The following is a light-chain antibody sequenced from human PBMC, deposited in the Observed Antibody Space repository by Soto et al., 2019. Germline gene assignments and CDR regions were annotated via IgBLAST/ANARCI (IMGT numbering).Light chain of an antibody. V-gene: IGLV2-14*03. CDR1: SSDVGAYKY. J-gene: IGLJ1*01. CDR2: GVS. Sequence: QSALTQPACVSGSPGQSVTISCTGTSSDVGAYKYVSWYQKHPGKAPKLMIYGVSNRPSGISNRFSGSKSGNTAFLTISGLQPEDEADYYCRSFTGPTTLDVFGTGTKLTVL. CDR3: RSFTGPTTLDV.